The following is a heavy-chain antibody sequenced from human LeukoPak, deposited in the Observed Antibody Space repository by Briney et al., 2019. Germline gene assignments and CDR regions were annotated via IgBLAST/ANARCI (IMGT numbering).Heavy chain of an antibody. CDR1: GYTFTSYG. V-gene: IGHV1-18*01. CDR2: ISAYNGNT. Sequence: ASVKVSCKASGYTFTSYGISWVRQAPGQGLECMGWISAYNGNTNYAQKFQGRVTLTTDTSTSTAYMGLRSLRSDDTAVYYCARDTAMAYYEESYFDPWGQGTLVTVSS. CDR3: ARDTAMAYYEESYFDP. D-gene: IGHD5-18*01. J-gene: IGHJ5*02.